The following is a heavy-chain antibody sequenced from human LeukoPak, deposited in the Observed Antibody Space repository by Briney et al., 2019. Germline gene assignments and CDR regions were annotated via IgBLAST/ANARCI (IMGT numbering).Heavy chain of an antibody. CDR1: GFTFSSYA. CDR3: ARDRGRRAHYYMDV. D-gene: IGHD3-10*01. Sequence: GGSLRLSCAASGFTFSSYAMHWVRQAPGKGLEWVAVISYDGSNKYYADSVKGRFTISRDNSKNTLYLQMNSLRAEDTAVYYCARDRGRRAHYYMDVWGKGTTVTVSS. CDR2: ISYDGSNK. V-gene: IGHV3-30*04. J-gene: IGHJ6*03.